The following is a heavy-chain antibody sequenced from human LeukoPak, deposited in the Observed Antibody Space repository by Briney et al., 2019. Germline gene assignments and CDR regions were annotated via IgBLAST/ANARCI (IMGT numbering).Heavy chain of an antibody. D-gene: IGHD3-22*01. V-gene: IGHV3-23*01. CDR1: GFTFRSYA. CDR2: ISGSGGST. CDR3: AKDYYDSSGYRPFDP. J-gene: IGHJ5*02. Sequence: GGSLRLSCAASGFTFRSYAMSWVRQAPGKGLEWVSAISGSGGSTYYADSVKGRFTISRDNSKNTLYLQMNSLRAEDTAVYYCAKDYYDSSGYRPFDPWGQGTLVTVSS.